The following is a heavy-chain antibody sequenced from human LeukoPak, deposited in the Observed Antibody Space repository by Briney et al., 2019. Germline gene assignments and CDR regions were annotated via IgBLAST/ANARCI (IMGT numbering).Heavy chain of an antibody. D-gene: IGHD2-15*01. Sequence: GASVKVSCKASGGTFSSYAISWVRQAPGQGLEWMGGIIPIFGTANYAQKFQGRVTMTRDTSTSTVYMELSSLRSEDTAVYYCARSLGVAATRRDWFDPWGQGTLVTVSS. CDR2: IIPIFGTA. V-gene: IGHV1-69*05. CDR1: GGTFSSYA. CDR3: ARSLGVAATRRDWFDP. J-gene: IGHJ5*02.